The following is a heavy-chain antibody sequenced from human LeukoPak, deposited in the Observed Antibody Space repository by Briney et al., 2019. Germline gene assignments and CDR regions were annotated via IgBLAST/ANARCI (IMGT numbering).Heavy chain of an antibody. CDR1: GXTFSSYA. CDR3: VKGIVVVTARAFDY. V-gene: IGHV3-64D*06. Sequence: PGRSLRLSCSASGXTFSSYAMHWVRQAPGKGLEYVSAISSNGGSTYYADSVKGRFTISRDNSKNTVYLQMSSLRPQDTAVYYCVKGIVVVTARAFDYWGQGTLVTVSS. CDR2: ISSNGGST. D-gene: IGHD2-21*02. J-gene: IGHJ4*02.